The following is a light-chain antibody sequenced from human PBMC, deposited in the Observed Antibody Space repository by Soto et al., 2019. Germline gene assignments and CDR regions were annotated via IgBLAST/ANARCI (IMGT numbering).Light chain of an antibody. J-gene: IGKJ2*01. CDR1: QSLLHSNGYTY. CDR2: LGS. CDR3: VQGLRTPYT. V-gene: IGKV2-28*01. Sequence: DIVMTQSPLSLSVTPGDSASISCRSSQSLLHSNGYTYLDWYLQKPGQSPHLLIYLGSSRASGDPDRLTGSGSGTACTLKIRRVQAEDVGIYYRVQGLRTPYTCGQGTKLEIK.